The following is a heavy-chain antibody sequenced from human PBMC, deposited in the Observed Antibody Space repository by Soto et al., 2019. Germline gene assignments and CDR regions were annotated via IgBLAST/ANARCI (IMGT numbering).Heavy chain of an antibody. CDR2: ISSSSSTI. CDR3: ARVQETGTNDYGDYVPVWGMDV. V-gene: IGHV3-48*02. J-gene: IGHJ6*02. D-gene: IGHD4-17*01. CDR1: GFTFSSYS. Sequence: GGSLRLSCAASGFTFSSYSMNWVRQAPGKGLEWVSYISSSSSTIYYADSVKGRFTISRDNAKNSLYLQMNSLRDEDTAVYYCARVQETGTNDYGDYVPVWGMDVWGQGTTVTVSS.